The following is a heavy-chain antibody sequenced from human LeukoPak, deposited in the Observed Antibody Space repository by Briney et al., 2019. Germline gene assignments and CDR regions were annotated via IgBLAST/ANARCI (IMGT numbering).Heavy chain of an antibody. CDR3: ARDGRHSYGLPIDY. CDR1: GFTFTNYN. CDR2: ISSSSSYI. V-gene: IGHV3-21*01. D-gene: IGHD5-18*01. Sequence: GGSLRLSCAASGFTFTNYNMDWVRQAPGKGLEWVSSISSSSSYIYYADSVKGRFTISRDNAKNSLYLQMNSLRAEDTAVYYCARDGRHSYGLPIDYWGQGTLVTVSS. J-gene: IGHJ4*02.